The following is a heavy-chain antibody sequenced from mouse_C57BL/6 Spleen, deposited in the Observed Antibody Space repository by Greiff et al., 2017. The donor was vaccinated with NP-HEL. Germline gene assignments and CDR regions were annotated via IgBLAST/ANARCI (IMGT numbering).Heavy chain of an antibody. V-gene: IGHV2-2*01. J-gene: IGHJ1*03. CDR2: IWSGGST. CDR3: ARNPYYGSSFYWYFDV. CDR1: GFSLTSYG. Sequence: SCTVSGFSLTSYGVHWVRQSPGKGLEWLGVIWSGGSTDYNAAFISRLSISKDNSKSQVFFKMNSLQADDTAIYYCARNPYYGSSFYWYFDVWGTGTTVTVSS. D-gene: IGHD1-1*01.